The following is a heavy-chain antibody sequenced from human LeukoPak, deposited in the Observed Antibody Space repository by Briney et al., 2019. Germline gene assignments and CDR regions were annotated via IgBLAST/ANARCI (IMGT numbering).Heavy chain of an antibody. CDR1: GYTFTSYD. D-gene: IGHD2-2*01. J-gene: IGHJ5*02. V-gene: IGHV1-2*02. Sequence: ASVKVSCKASGYTFTSYDINWVRQAPGQGLEWMGWINPNSGDTNYAQKFQGRVTMTRDTSISTAYMELSRLRSDDTAVYYCARSEIVVVPAAIYWFDPWGQGTLVTVSS. CDR3: ARSEIVVVPAAIYWFDP. CDR2: INPNSGDT.